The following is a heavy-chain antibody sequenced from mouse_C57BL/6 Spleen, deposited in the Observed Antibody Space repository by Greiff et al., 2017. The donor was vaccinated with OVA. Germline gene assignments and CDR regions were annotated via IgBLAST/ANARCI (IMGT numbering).Heavy chain of an antibody. D-gene: IGHD1-1*01. CDR2: INPNNGGT. J-gene: IGHJ4*01. CDR3: ARKVEYYYGSSHYYAMDY. V-gene: IGHV1-22*01. CDR1: GYTFTDYN. Sequence: VQLKQSGPELVKPGASVKMSCKASGYTFTDYNMHWVKQSHGKSLEWIGYINPNNGGTSYNQKFKGKATLTVNKSSSTAYMELRSLTSEDSAVYYCARKVEYYYGSSHYYAMDYWGQGTSVTVSS.